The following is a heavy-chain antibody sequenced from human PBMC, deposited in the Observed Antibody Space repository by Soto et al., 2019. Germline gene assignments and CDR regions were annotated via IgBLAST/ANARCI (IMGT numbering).Heavy chain of an antibody. CDR1: GGSFSGYY. CDR3: ARGRVTMVRGVISYYYYYYGMDV. Sequence: SETLSLTCAVYGGSFSGYYWSWIRQPPGKGLEWIGEINHSGSTNYNPSLKSRVTISVDTSKNQFSLKLSSVTAADTAVYYCARGRVTMVRGVISYYYYYYGMDVWGQGTTVTVS. D-gene: IGHD3-10*01. J-gene: IGHJ6*02. V-gene: IGHV4-34*01. CDR2: INHSGST.